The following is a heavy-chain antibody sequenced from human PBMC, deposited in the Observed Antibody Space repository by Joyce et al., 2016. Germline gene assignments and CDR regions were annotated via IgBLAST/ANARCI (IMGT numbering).Heavy chain of an antibody. Sequence: QVQLQQWGAGLLKPSETLSLTCAVSVGPFRGFFWTWVGQPPGKGLEWIGDINNSGVTSHNPSIKTRVTFSVDTSKNQFSLKLTSLSAADTAVYYCARSQWLAPLMYWGQGTPVTVSS. D-gene: IGHD6-19*01. CDR3: ARSQWLAPLMY. V-gene: IGHV4-34*01. J-gene: IGHJ4*02. CDR1: VGPFRGFF. CDR2: INNSGVT.